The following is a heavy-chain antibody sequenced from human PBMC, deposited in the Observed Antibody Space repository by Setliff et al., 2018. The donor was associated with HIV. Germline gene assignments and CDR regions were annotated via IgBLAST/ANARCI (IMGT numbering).Heavy chain of an antibody. V-gene: IGHV6-1*01. CDR3: ARSITTAGTVFDY. CDR1: GDSVSNYSAA. J-gene: IGHJ4*02. D-gene: IGHD6-13*01. Sequence: PSQTLSLTCAISGDSVSNYSAAWNWIRQSPSRGLEWLGRTFHRSKWYSDYAESVRSRITINPDTSKNQLSLQLHSVTPEDTAVYYCARSITTAGTVFDYWCQGTLVTVSS. CDR2: TFHRSKWYS.